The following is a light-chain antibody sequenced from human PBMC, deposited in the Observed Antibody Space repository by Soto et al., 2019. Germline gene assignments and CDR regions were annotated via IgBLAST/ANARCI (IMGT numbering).Light chain of an antibody. V-gene: IGKV1-12*01. J-gene: IGKJ5*01. Sequence: IQMTQSPSAVAASVGGTVRITCRSSQDVGRWLSWYQQKPGKAPKILIFGTSTLQSGVPSRFSGSGSGTDFTLTITSLQSEDFATYYCQKARSFPVTCGQGKRLEIK. CDR3: QKARSFPVT. CDR2: GTS. CDR1: QDVGRW.